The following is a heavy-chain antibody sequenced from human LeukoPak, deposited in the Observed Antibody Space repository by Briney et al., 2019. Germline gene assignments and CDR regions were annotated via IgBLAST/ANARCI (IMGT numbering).Heavy chain of an antibody. Sequence: PGGSLRLSCAASGFTFSSYAMSWVRQAPGKGLEWVSVIYSGGSTYYADSVKGRFTISRDNSKNTLYLQMNSLRAEDTAVYYCARDRDAFDIWGQGTMVTVSS. V-gene: IGHV3-53*01. CDR3: ARDRDAFDI. CDR2: IYSGGST. J-gene: IGHJ3*02. CDR1: GFTFSSYA.